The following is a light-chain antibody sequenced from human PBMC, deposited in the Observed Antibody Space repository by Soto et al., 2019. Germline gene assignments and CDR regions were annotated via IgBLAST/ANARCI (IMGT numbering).Light chain of an antibody. CDR2: KAS. CDR1: QSIKNW. CDR3: QQYKSDLLT. Sequence: DIQMTQSPSTLSASVGDRVTITCRASQSIKNWLAWYQQKPGEAPKLLIYKASTLESWVPARFSGSGSGTEFTLTISSLQPDDVATYYCQQYKSDLLTFGGGTKVDIK. J-gene: IGKJ4*01. V-gene: IGKV1-5*03.